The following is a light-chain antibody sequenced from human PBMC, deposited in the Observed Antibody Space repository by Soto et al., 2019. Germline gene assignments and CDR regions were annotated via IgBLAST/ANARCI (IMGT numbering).Light chain of an antibody. J-gene: IGKJ1*01. CDR3: QQRTA. CDR1: QSVSSY. CDR2: DAS. V-gene: IGKV3-11*01. Sequence: EIVLTQSPATLSLSPGERATLSCRASQSVSSYLAWYQQKPGQAPRLLIYDASDRATGIPARFSCSGSGTDFTVTMSSLEPEDFAVYYCQQRTAFGQGTKVEIK.